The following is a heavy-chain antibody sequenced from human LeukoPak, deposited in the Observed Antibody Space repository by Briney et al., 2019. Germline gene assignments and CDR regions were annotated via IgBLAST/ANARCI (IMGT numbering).Heavy chain of an antibody. CDR2: INHSGRT. J-gene: IGHJ6*04. V-gene: IGHV4-34*01. CDR1: GGSFSCYY. D-gene: IGHD6-13*01. Sequence: SETLSLTCAVYGGSFSCYYWSWIRQSPGKGLEWIGEINHSGRTNYNPSLKSRVTISVDTSKNQFSLKLSSVTAADTAVYYCARVLSIAAAETYYMDVWGKGTTVTVSS. CDR3: ARVLSIAAAETYYMDV.